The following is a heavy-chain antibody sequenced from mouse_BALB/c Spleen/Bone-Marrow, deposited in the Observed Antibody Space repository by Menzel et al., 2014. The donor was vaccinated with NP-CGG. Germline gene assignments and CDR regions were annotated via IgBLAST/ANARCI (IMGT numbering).Heavy chain of an antibody. D-gene: IGHD1-1*02. Sequence: VQLQESAAELARPGASVKMSCKASGYTFISYTMHWVKQRPGQGLEWIGYINPSSGYTEYNQKFKDKTTLTADKSSSTAYMQLSSLSSEDSAVYYCARGGGYRWGQGTTLTVSS. CDR3: ARGGGYR. J-gene: IGHJ2*01. V-gene: IGHV1-4*02. CDR1: GYTFISYT. CDR2: INPSSGYT.